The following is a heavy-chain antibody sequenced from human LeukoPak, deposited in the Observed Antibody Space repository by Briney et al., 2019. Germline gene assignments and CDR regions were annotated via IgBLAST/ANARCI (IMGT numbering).Heavy chain of an antibody. CDR1: GYTFTSYY. CDR3: ARDPPRYCSSTSSPPPTMSDAFDI. CDR2: INPSGGST. Sequence: GASVKVSCKASGYTFTSYYMHWVRQAPGQGLEWMGIINPSGGSTSYAQKFQGRVTMTRDMSTSTVYMELSSLSSEDTAVYYWARDPPRYCSSTSSPPPTMSDAFDIWGQGTMVTVSS. J-gene: IGHJ3*02. D-gene: IGHD2-2*01. V-gene: IGHV1-46*01.